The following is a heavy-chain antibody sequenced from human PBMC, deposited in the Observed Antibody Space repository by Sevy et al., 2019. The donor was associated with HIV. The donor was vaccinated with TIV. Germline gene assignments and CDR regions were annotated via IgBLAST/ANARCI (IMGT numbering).Heavy chain of an antibody. J-gene: IGHJ4*02. CDR1: GGTFSSYA. CDR3: AREDYYYDSSDYPSG. Sequence: ASVKVYCKASGGTFSSYAISWVRQAPGQGLEWMGGIIPIFGTANYAQKFQGRVTITADESTSTAYMELSSLRSEDTAVYYCAREDYYYDSSDYPSGWGQGTLVTVSS. D-gene: IGHD3-22*01. CDR2: IIPIFGTA. V-gene: IGHV1-69*13.